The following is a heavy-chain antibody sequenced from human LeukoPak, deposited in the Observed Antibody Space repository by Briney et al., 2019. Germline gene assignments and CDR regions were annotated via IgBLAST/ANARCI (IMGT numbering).Heavy chain of an antibody. Sequence: SETLSLTCAVSGYPISSSYFWGWIRQPPGKGLEWIGGIYHTGSIYYNPSLKSRVTVSVDRSKNQFSLRLNSVTAADTAVYYCASPHCSGGSCYDLPLDYWGQGALVTVSS. D-gene: IGHD2-15*01. CDR2: IYHTGSI. V-gene: IGHV4-38-2*01. CDR3: ASPHCSGGSCYDLPLDY. CDR1: GYPISSSYF. J-gene: IGHJ4*02.